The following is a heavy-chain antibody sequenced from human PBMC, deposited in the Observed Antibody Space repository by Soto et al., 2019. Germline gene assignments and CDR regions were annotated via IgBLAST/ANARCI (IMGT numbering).Heavy chain of an antibody. J-gene: IGHJ5*02. CDR1: GGSFSGYY. CDR3: ARETQVAARHNWFDP. D-gene: IGHD2-15*01. V-gene: IGHV4-34*01. CDR2: INHSGST. Sequence: PSETLSLTCAVYGGSFSGYYWSWIRQPPGKGLEWIGEINHSGSTNYNPSLKSRVTISVDTSKNQFSLKLSSVTAADTAVYYCARETQVAARHNWFDPWGQGTLVTVYS.